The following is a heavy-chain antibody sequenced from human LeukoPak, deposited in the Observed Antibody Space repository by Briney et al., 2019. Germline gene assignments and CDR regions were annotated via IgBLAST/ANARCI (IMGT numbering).Heavy chain of an antibody. CDR2: ISGSGGST. D-gene: IGHD5-18*01. V-gene: IGHV3-23*01. CDR1: GFTFSSYA. J-gene: IGHJ5*02. CDR3: TTVGIWNMVTGEDR. Sequence: PGGSLRLSCAASGFTFSSYAMSWVRQAPGKGLEWVSAISGSGGSTYYADSVKGRFTISRDNSKNTLYLQMNSLRAEDTAVYYCTTVGIWNMVTGEDRWGQGTLVAVSS.